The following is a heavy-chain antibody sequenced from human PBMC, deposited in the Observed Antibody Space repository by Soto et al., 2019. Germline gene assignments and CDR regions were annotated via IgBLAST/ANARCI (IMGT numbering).Heavy chain of an antibody. CDR3: ARGRRLLWFGEKFDP. J-gene: IGHJ5*02. V-gene: IGHV4-34*01. CDR1: GGSFSGYY. D-gene: IGHD3-10*01. Sequence: PSETLSLTCAVYGGSFSGYYWSWIRQPPGKGLEWIGEINHSGSTNYNPSLKSRVTISVDTSKNQFSLKLSSVTAADTAVYYCARGRRLLWFGEKFDPWGQGTLVTVSS. CDR2: INHSGST.